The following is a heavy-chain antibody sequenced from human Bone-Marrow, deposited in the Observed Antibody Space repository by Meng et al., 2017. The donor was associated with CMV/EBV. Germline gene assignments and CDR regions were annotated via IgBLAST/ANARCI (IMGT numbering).Heavy chain of an antibody. CDR1: GYTFTSYY. Sequence: ASVKVSCKASGYTFTSYYMHWVRQAPGQGLEWMGIINPSGGSTSYAQKFQGRVTMTRDTSTSTVYMELSSLRSDDTAVDYCERGTPTGDYYYYYGMDVWGQGTTVTVSS. CDR2: INPSGGST. D-gene: IGHD3-10*01. CDR3: ERGTPTGDYYYYYGMDV. V-gene: IGHV1-46*01. J-gene: IGHJ6*02.